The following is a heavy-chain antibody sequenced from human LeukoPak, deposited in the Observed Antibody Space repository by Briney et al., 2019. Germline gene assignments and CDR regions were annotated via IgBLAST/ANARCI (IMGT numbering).Heavy chain of an antibody. Sequence: GGSLRLSCAASGFTFSDYYMSWIRQAPGKGLEWVSYISSSGSTIYYADSVKGRFTISRDNSKNTLYLQMNSLRAEDTAVYYCARDRSSSGWYYFDYWGQGTLVTVSS. CDR2: ISSSGSTI. CDR3: ARDRSSSGWYYFDY. V-gene: IGHV3-11*04. D-gene: IGHD6-19*01. CDR1: GFTFSDYY. J-gene: IGHJ4*02.